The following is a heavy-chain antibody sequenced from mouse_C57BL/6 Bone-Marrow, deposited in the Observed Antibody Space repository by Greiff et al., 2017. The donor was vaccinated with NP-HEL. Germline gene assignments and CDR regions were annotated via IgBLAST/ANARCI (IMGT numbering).Heavy chain of an antibody. V-gene: IGHV1-81*01. CDR1: GYTFTSYG. CDR2: IYPRSGNT. CDR3: AKEGDYYGSSYYFDY. J-gene: IGHJ2*01. Sequence: QVQLQQSGAELARPGASVKLSCKASGYTFTSYGISWVKQRTGQGLEWIGEIYPRSGNTYYNEKFKGKATLTADKSSITAYMELRSLTSEDSAVYFCAKEGDYYGSSYYFDYWGQGTTRTVSS. D-gene: IGHD1-1*01.